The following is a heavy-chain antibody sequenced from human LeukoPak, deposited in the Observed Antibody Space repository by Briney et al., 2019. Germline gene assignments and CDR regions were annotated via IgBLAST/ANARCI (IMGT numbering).Heavy chain of an antibody. CDR1: GGSISSYY. J-gene: IGHJ1*01. V-gene: IGHV4-59*08. CDR2: IYYSGST. CDR3: ARHVGAAAGYFQH. Sequence: SETLSLTCTVSGGSISSYYWSWIRQPPGKGLEWIGYIYYSGSTYYNPSLKSRVTISVDTSKNQFSLKLSSVTAADTAVYYCARHVGAAAGYFQHWGQGTLVTVSS. D-gene: IGHD1-26*01.